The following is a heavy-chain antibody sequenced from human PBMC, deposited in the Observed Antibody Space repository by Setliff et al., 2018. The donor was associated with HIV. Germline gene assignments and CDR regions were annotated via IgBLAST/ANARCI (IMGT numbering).Heavy chain of an antibody. Sequence: PSETLSLTCTVSGYSISSDYYWGWIRQPPGKGLEWIGSIYYSGSTYYNPSLKSRVTISVDTSKNQFSLKLSSVTAADTAVYYCARVGDYGSGGWFDPWGQGTLVTVSS. V-gene: IGHV4-38-2*02. CDR2: IYYSGST. CDR1: GYSISSDYY. D-gene: IGHD3-10*01. J-gene: IGHJ5*02. CDR3: ARVGDYGSGGWFDP.